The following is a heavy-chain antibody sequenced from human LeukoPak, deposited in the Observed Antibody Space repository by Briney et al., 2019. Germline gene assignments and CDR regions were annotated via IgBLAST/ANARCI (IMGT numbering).Heavy chain of an antibody. V-gene: IGHV4-34*01. CDR3: AREAATEPHYYYYMDV. D-gene: IGHD1-14*01. CDR1: GGSFSNYY. CDR2: INHSGST. J-gene: IGHJ6*03. Sequence: PSETLSLTCAVYGGSFSNYYWSWIRQSPGKGLEWIGEINHSGSTYYNPSLKSRVTMSVDTSKNQSSLNLSSVTAADTAVYYCAREAATEPHYYYYMDVWGKGTTVTVSS.